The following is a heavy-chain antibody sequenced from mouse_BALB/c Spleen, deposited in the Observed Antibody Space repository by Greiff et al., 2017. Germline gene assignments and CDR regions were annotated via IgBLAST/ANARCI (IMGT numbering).Heavy chain of an antibody. J-gene: IGHJ4*01. CDR2: ISSGGSYT. CDR3: ARALGSSYAMDY. V-gene: IGHV5-6*01. CDR1: GFTFSSYG. Sequence: EVQLVESGGDLVKPGGSLKLSCAASGFTFSSYGMSWVRQTPDKRLERVATISSGGSYTYYPDSVKGRFTISRDNAKNTLYLQMSSLKSEDTAMYYCARALGSSYAMDYWGQGTSVTVAS. D-gene: IGHD1-1*01.